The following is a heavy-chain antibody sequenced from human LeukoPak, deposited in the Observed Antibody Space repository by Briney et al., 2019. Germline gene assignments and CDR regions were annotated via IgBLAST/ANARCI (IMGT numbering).Heavy chain of an antibody. CDR1: GYTFTSYG. V-gene: IGHV1-18*01. CDR2: ISAYNGNT. CDR3: ARDPQGVLWFGEFYWFDS. D-gene: IGHD3-10*01. J-gene: IGHJ5*01. Sequence: ASVKVSCKASGYTFTSYGISWVRQAPGQGLEWMGWISAYNGNTNYAQKLQGRVTMTTDTSTSTAYMELRSLRSDDTAVYYCARDPQGVLWFGEFYWFDSWGQGTLVTVSS.